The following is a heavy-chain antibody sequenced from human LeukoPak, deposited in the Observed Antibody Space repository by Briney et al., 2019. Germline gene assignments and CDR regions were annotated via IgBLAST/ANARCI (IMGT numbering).Heavy chain of an antibody. D-gene: IGHD3-10*02. CDR3: TRDMFGNLLSHWGYFDL. J-gene: IGHJ2*01. V-gene: IGHV4-59*01. Sequence: PSETLSLTCTVSGGSISTYYWSWIRQPPGKGLEWIGYIYSSGSTNYNPSLKSRVTMSVDKSKNQFSLNLSSVTAADTAFYYCTRDMFGNLLSHWGYFDLWGRGTLVTVSS. CDR1: GGSISTYY. CDR2: IYSSGST.